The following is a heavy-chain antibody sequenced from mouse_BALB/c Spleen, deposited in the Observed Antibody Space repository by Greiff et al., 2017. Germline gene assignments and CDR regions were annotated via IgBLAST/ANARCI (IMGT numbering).Heavy chain of an antibody. CDR2: IWGDGST. J-gene: IGHJ3*01. V-gene: IGHV2-6-7*01. D-gene: IGHD2-14*01. CDR1: GFSLTGYG. CDR3: ARASYYRYDGSAWFAY. Sequence: VQVVESGPGLVAPSQSLSITCTVSGFSLTGYGVNWVRQPPGKGLEWLGMIWGDGSTDYNSALKSRLSISKDNSKSQVFLKMNSLQTDDTARYYCARASYYRYDGSAWFAYWGQGTLVTVSA.